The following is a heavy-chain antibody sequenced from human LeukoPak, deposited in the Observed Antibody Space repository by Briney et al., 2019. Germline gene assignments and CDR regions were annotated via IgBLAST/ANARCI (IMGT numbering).Heavy chain of an antibody. CDR1: GGSISSTTYY. Sequence: SETLFLTCIVSGGSISSTTYYWGWIRQPPGKGLEWIGSIYYSGSTWYNPSLKSRVTVSADTSKNQFSLKLTSVTAADTAVYYCARDRACSNGVCSYFDYWGQGTVVTVSS. V-gene: IGHV4-39*01. J-gene: IGHJ4*02. CDR2: IYYSGST. D-gene: IGHD2-8*01. CDR3: ARDRACSNGVCSYFDY.